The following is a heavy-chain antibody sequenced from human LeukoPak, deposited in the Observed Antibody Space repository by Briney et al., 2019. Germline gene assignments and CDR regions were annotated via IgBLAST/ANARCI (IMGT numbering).Heavy chain of an antibody. D-gene: IGHD5-18*01. Sequence: GGSLRLSCAASGFTFSSYEMNWVRQAPGKGLEWVSYISSSGSTIYYADSVKGRFTISRDNAKNSLYLQMSSLRAEDTAVYYCARNTAMVHVLDYWGQGTLVTVSS. J-gene: IGHJ4*02. CDR2: ISSSGSTI. CDR3: ARNTAMVHVLDY. V-gene: IGHV3-48*03. CDR1: GFTFSSYE.